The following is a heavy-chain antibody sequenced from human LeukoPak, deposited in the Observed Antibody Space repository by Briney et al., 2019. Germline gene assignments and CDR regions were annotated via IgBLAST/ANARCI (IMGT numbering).Heavy chain of an antibody. CDR2: ISHSGAT. CDR3: ARRSHASPAGYSPFFDS. J-gene: IGHJ4*02. Sequence: GGSLRLSCAGSGFPFSSYTISWIRQGPGKGLEWASTISHSGATYYADSVKGRFTNSRDNSKNTVFLQMNSLRAEDTALYFCARRSHASPAGYSPFFDSWGQGTLVTVSS. V-gene: IGHV3-23*01. D-gene: IGHD6-13*01. CDR1: GFPFSSYT.